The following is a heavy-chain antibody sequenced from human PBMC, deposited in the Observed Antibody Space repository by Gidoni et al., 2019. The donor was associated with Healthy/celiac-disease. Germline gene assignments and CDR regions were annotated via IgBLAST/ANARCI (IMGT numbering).Heavy chain of an antibody. D-gene: IGHD6-13*01. Sequence: EVQLVESGGGLVQPGGSLRLSCAASGFTFSSYAMSWVRQAPGKGLEWVSAISGSGGSTYYADSVKGRFTISRDNSKNTLYLQMNSLRAEDTAVYYCAKGGIAAAGTTYYYGMDVWGQGTTVTVSS. CDR2: ISGSGGST. J-gene: IGHJ6*02. CDR3: AKGGIAAAGTTYYYGMDV. V-gene: IGHV3-23*04. CDR1: GFTFSSYA.